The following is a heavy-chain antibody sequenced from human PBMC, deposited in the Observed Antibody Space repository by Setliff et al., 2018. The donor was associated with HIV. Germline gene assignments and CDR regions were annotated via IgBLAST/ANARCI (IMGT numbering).Heavy chain of an antibody. V-gene: IGHV1-69*13. J-gene: IGHJ4*02. CDR3: ARDSYDSSGFLNLGFDS. CDR1: GGTFRSKA. Sequence: SVKVSCKAVGGTFRSKAVSWVRQAPGQGLEWMGGISPVFGTANYAQKFQDRVTITVDESTSTAYMELNSLRSDDTAVYYCARDSYDSSGFLNLGFDSWGQGSLVTVSS. CDR2: ISPVFGTA. D-gene: IGHD3-22*01.